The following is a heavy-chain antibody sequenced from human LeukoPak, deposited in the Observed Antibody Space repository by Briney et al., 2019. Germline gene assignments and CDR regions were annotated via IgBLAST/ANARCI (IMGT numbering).Heavy chain of an antibody. CDR3: ARVFSYYEPFDY. Sequence: PSETLSLTCTVSGGSISSGSYYWSWIRQPAGKGLEWIGRIYTSGSTNYNPSLKSRVTISVDTSKNQFSLKLSSVTAADTAVYYCARVFSYYEPFDYWGQGTLVTVSS. CDR1: GGSISSGSYY. CDR2: IYTSGST. V-gene: IGHV4-61*02. D-gene: IGHD3-22*01. J-gene: IGHJ4*02.